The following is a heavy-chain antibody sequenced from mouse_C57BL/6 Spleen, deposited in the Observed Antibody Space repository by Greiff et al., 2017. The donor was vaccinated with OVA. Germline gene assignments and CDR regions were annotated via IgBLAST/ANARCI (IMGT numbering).Heavy chain of an antibody. Sequence: EVQVVESGGGLVKPGGSLKLSCAASGFTFSDYGMHWVRQAPEKGLEWVAYISSGSSTIYYADTVKGRLTITRDNAKNTLFLQMTSLRSEDTAMYCCARGFDWYFDYWGTGTTVTVSS. CDR3: ARGFDWYFDY. V-gene: IGHV5-17*01. J-gene: IGHJ1*03. CDR1: GFTFSDYG. CDR2: ISSGSSTI.